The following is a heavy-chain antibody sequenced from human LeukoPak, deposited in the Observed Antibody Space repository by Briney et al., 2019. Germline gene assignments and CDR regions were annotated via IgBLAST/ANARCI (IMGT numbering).Heavy chain of an antibody. J-gene: IGHJ6*03. V-gene: IGHV4-34*01. CDR2: INHSGST. CDR3: AREGGYYDSSGYYPHYYYMDV. D-gene: IGHD3-22*01. CDR1: GGSFSGYY. Sequence: SETLSLTCAVYGGSFSGYYWSWIRQPPGKGLEWIGEINHSGSTNYNPSLKSRVTMSVDTSKNQFSLKLSSVTAADTAVYYCAREGGYYDSSGYYPHYYYMDVWGKGTTVTISS.